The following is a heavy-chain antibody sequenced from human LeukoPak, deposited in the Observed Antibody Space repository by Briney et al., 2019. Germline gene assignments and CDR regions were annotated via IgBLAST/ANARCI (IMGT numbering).Heavy chain of an antibody. CDR3: ARDATQRQNYYYDSSGYYH. V-gene: IGHV1-69*10. J-gene: IGHJ5*02. CDR2: IIPILGIA. D-gene: IGHD3-22*01. Sequence: ASVKVSCKASGGTFSSYAISWVRQAPGQGLEWMGGIIPILGIANYAQKFQGRVTITADKSTSTAYMELSSLRSEDTAVYYCARDATQRQNYYYDSSGYYHWGQGTLVTVSS. CDR1: GGTFSSYA.